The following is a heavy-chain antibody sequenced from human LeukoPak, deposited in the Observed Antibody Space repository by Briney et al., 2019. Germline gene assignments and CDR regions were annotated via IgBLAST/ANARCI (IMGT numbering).Heavy chain of an antibody. V-gene: IGHV3-48*04. CDR3: ASWAGNTQSDSWSGPFDY. CDR1: YA. D-gene: IGHD3-3*01. CDR2: ISDSGRTT. Sequence: GGSLRLSCESYAMSWVRQAPGKGLEWVSYISDSGRTTFYADSVKGRFTISRDNAKNSLYLQMSSLRVEDTAVYYCASWAGNTQSDSWSGPFDYWGQGTLVTVSS. J-gene: IGHJ4*02.